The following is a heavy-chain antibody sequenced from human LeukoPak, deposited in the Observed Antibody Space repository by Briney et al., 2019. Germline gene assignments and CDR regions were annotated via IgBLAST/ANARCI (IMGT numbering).Heavy chain of an antibody. J-gene: IGHJ4*02. Sequence: PSETLSLTCTVSGGSISSYYWSWIRQPPGKGLKWIGYIYYSGSTNYNPSLKSRVTISVDTSKNQFSLKLSSVTAADTAVYYCARAREWGGYSGYHDESAAGTSFDYWGQGTLVTVSS. CDR2: IYYSGST. CDR3: ARAREWGGYSGYHDESAAGTSFDY. CDR1: GGSISSYY. D-gene: IGHD5-12*01. V-gene: IGHV4-59*01.